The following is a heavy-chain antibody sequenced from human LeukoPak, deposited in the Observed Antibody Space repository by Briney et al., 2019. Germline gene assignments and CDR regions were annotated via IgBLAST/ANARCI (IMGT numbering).Heavy chain of an antibody. Sequence: ASVKVSCKTFGYTFSSYDITWVRQAPGHGLEWMGEMNPNRAKTAYHQKFLGRVTMTWSTSVNTAYMELTSLTSEDTAVYYCARVRLSGSGFDSWGQGTPVTVSS. CDR3: ARVRLSGSGFDS. J-gene: IGHJ5*01. CDR2: MNPNRAKT. CDR1: GYTFSSYD. V-gene: IGHV1-8*01.